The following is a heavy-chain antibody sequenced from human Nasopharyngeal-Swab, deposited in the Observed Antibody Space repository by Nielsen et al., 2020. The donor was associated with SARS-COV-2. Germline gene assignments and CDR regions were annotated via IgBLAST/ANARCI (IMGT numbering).Heavy chain of an antibody. J-gene: IGHJ6*02. D-gene: IGHD1-26*01. CDR3: ARPMRPMGHYYFGMDV. CDR2: IYPGDSNT. CDR1: GYSFTTYW. V-gene: IGHV5-51*01. Sequence: GESLKIPCKGSGYSFTTYWIGWVRQIPGKGLEWMGIIYPGDSNTRYSPSFQGQVTISVDKYSSTAYLQWSSLKASDTAIYYCARPMRPMGHYYFGMDVWGQGTTVTVSS.